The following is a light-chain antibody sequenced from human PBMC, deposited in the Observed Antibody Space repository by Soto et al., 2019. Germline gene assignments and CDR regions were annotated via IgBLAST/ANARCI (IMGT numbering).Light chain of an antibody. CDR3: QQYDNWPLT. Sequence: EVVLTQSPGTLSLSRGERATLSCRASERIYSAYLAWYQQKPGQAPRLLMYGASTRATGIPARFSGSGSGTEFTLTISSLQSEDFAVYYCQQYDNWPLTFGGGTKVDIK. CDR2: GAS. CDR1: ERIYSAY. J-gene: IGKJ4*01. V-gene: IGKV3-15*01.